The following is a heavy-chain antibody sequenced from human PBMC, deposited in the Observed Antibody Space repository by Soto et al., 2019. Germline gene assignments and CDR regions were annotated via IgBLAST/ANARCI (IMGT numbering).Heavy chain of an antibody. CDR3: ARRGYGGNFDY. V-gene: IGHV4-59*01. CDR1: GGSISSYY. D-gene: IGHD4-17*01. J-gene: IGHJ4*02. CDR2: IYYSGST. Sequence: SETLSLTCTVSGGSISSYYWSWIRQPPGKGLEWIGYIYYSGSTNYNPSLKSRVTISVDTSKNQFSLKLSSVTAADTAVYYCARRGYGGNFDYWGQGTLVTVSS.